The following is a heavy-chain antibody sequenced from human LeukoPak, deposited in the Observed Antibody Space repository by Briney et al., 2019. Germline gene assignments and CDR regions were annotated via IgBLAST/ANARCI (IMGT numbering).Heavy chain of an antibody. J-gene: IGHJ4*02. Sequence: GGSLRLSCAASGFTFSTYAMSWVRQAPGKGLEWVSAISGSGGSTYYADSVQGRFTISRDNSKNTLSLRMNSLRAEDTAVYYCAKDREMATLYFDYWGQGTLVTVSS. CDR3: AKDREMATLYFDY. V-gene: IGHV3-23*01. D-gene: IGHD5-24*01. CDR2: ISGSGGST. CDR1: GFTFSTYA.